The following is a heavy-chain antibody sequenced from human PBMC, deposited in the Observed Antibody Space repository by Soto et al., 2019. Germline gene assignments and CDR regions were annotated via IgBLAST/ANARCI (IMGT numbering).Heavy chain of an antibody. D-gene: IGHD3-22*01. CDR1: GGTFSSHA. CDR2: IIPVFGKT. Sequence: QVQLVQSGAEVKKPGSSVKLSCKASGGTFSSHAINWVRQAPGQGLEWMGGIIPVFGKTNYAQRFQGRVTITADESTTTAYMEVSGLRSEDTAVYYCARAGTYDYDSSGHPDAFDIWGQGTMVTVSS. J-gene: IGHJ3*02. V-gene: IGHV1-69*01. CDR3: ARAGTYDYDSSGHPDAFDI.